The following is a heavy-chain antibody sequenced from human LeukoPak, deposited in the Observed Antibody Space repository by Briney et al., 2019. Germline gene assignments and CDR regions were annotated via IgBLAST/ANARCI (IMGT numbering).Heavy chain of an antibody. CDR3: ATLGMIVPGPDAFDI. CDR2: IYSGGST. J-gene: IGHJ3*02. CDR1: GFTFRTYW. Sequence: GGSLRLSCAASGFTFRTYWMSWVRQAPGKGLEWVSVIYSGGSTYYADSVKGRFTISRDNSKNTLYLQMNSLRAEDTAVYYCATLGMIVPGPDAFDIWGQGTMVTVSS. V-gene: IGHV3-53*01. D-gene: IGHD2-2*01.